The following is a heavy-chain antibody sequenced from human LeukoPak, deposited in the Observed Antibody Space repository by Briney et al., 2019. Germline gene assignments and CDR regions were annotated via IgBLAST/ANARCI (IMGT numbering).Heavy chain of an antibody. V-gene: IGHV3-7*01. J-gene: IGHJ4*02. CDR2: IKQDGSEK. CDR1: GFTFSSYW. Sequence: GGSLRLSCAVSGFTFSSYWMSWVRQAPGKGLEWVANIKQDGSEKYYVDSVKGRFTISRDNAKNSLYLQMNSLRAEDSAVYYCARVGGAYKFDYWGQGTLVTVSS. CDR3: ARVGGAYKFDY. D-gene: IGHD4-17*01.